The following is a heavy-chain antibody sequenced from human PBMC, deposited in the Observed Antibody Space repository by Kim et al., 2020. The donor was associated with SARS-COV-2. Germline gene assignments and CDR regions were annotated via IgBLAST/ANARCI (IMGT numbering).Heavy chain of an antibody. CDR2: IFPDDSET. Sequence: GESLKISCKSSGYTFDSFWIGWVRQLSGKGLEWMGGIFPDDSETRYRPSFEGQITISAEKSLTTAYLQWTSLKASDTAMYYCVVSGSFDILNHYYKPFDYWGPGTLNTVSS. J-gene: IGHJ4*02. CDR3: VVSGSFDILNHYYKPFDY. CDR1: GYTFDSFW. V-gene: IGHV5-51*06. D-gene: IGHD3-9*01.